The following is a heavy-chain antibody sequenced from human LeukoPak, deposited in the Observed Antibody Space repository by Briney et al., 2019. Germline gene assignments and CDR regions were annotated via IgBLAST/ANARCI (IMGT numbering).Heavy chain of an antibody. V-gene: IGHV3-21*01. Sequence: GGSLRPSCAASGFTFSSYSMNWVRQAPGKGLEWVSSISSSSSYIYYADSVKGRFTISRDNAKNSLYLQMNSLRAEDTAVYYCARDTGLGSGWSLDAFDIWGQGTMVTVSS. J-gene: IGHJ3*02. CDR1: GFTFSSYS. CDR3: ARDTGLGSGWSLDAFDI. CDR2: ISSSSSYI. D-gene: IGHD6-19*01.